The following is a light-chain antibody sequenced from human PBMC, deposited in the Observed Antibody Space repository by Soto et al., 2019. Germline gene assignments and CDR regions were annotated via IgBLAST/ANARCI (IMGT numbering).Light chain of an antibody. CDR3: LQYGSSPFT. V-gene: IGKV3-15*01. Sequence: EIVMTQSPATLSVSPGERATLSCRASQSVSSNLAWYQQKPGQAPRLLIYGASIRATGIPARFSGSGSGTEFTLTISSLQSEDFAVYYCLQYGSSPFTFGPGTKVDVK. CDR1: QSVSSN. J-gene: IGKJ3*01. CDR2: GAS.